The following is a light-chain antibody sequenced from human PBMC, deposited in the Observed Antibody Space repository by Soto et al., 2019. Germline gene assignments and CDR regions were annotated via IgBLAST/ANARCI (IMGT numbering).Light chain of an antibody. Sequence: QSVLTQPRSVSGSPGQSVTISCTGTSSDVDGYNYVSWYQQHPGKAPKLMIYDVSERPSGVPDRSSGSKSGNTASLTISGLQAEDEADYYCCSYAGSYTSYVFGTGTKVTVL. CDR2: DVS. CDR3: CSYAGSYTSYV. CDR1: SSDVDGYNY. J-gene: IGLJ1*01. V-gene: IGLV2-11*01.